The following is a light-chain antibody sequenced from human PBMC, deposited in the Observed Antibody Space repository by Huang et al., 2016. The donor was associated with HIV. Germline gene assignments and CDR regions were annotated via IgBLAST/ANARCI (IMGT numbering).Light chain of an antibody. CDR3: QQYNNWPVT. CDR1: DSVSTN. J-gene: IGKJ4*01. CDR2: GAS. Sequence: ERVMTQSPATLSVSPGERATLSCRASDSVSTNVAWYQQRPGQAPRLLIDGASTRATGIAPRFSGSGSGTEFALTISSLQSEDFAVYYCQQYNNWPVTFGGGTKVEI. V-gene: IGKV3-15*01.